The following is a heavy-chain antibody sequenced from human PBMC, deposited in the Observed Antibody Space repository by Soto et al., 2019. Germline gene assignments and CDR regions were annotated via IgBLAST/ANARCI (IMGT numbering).Heavy chain of an antibody. CDR3: AAGIVVVPAAPYYYYYGMDV. CDR2: IIPIFGTA. Sequence: ASVKVSCKASGGTFSSYAISWVRQAPGQGLEWMGGIIPIFGTANYAQKFQGRVTITADKSTSTAYMELSSLRSEDTAVYYCAAGIVVVPAAPYYYYYGMDVWGQGTTVTVSS. J-gene: IGHJ6*02. V-gene: IGHV1-69*06. D-gene: IGHD2-2*01. CDR1: GGTFSSYA.